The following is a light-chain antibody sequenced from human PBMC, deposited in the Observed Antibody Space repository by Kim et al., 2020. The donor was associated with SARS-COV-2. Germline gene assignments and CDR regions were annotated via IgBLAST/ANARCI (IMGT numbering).Light chain of an antibody. V-gene: IGLV10-54*01. CDR3: STWDSSLSAWV. J-gene: IGLJ3*02. Sequence: TAPLTRTWPSNHLGHPGSAWLRQLQNPPPNPLSYPNNHPPSRISERFSASRSGHTASLTITGLQPQDEADYYCSTWDSSLSAWVFGAGTHLTVL. CDR2: PNN. CDR1: SNHLGHPG.